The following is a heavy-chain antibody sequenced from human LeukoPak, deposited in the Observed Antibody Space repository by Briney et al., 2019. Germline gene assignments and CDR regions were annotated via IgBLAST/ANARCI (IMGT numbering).Heavy chain of an antibody. CDR1: GVSITNVGNY. V-gene: IGHV4-30-2*01. D-gene: IGHD2/OR15-2a*01. Sequence: SETLSLTCTVSGVSITNVGNYWSWFRQPPGKGLEWIGYIFHSGSLSAYYNPSFKSRVTISVDRPKNQFSLKLSSVTAADTAVYYCARERGIRDDDYWGQGTLVTVSS. CDR2: IFHSGSLSA. J-gene: IGHJ4*02. CDR3: ARERGIRDDDY.